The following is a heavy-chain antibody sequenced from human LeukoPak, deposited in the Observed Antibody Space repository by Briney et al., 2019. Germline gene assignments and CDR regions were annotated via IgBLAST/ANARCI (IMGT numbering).Heavy chain of an antibody. V-gene: IGHV6-1*01. CDR1: GDSVSSDSAA. D-gene: IGHD2-2*03. CDR3: ARWIHSLGYFDL. Sequence: SQTLSLTCAISGDSVSSDSAAWSWIRQSPSRGLEWLGRTDYRSQWYHDFAVSVKSRVIIQPDTSKNQFSLQLNSMTPEDTAVYYCARWIHSLGYFDLWGRGTLVTVSS. J-gene: IGHJ2*01. CDR2: TDYRSQWYH.